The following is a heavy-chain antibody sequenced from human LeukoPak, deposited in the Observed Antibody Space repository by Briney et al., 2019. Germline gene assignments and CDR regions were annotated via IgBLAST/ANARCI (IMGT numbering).Heavy chain of an antibody. CDR2: IYYSGST. D-gene: IGHD6-13*01. CDR3: AEDPLPIAAAGTSWFDP. Sequence: PSETLSLTCTVSGGSISSGGYYWSWIRQHPGKGLEWIGYIYYSGSTYYNPSLKSRVTISVDTSKNQFSLKLSSVTAADTAVYYCAEDPLPIAAAGTSWFDPWGQGTLVTVSS. J-gene: IGHJ5*02. CDR1: GGSISSGGYY. V-gene: IGHV4-31*03.